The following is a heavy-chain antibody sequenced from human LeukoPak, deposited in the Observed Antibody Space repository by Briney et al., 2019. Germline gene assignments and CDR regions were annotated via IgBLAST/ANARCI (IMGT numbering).Heavy chain of an antibody. CDR3: ARQKNSPHCSGGTCYLDY. CDR2: IYYSGST. V-gene: IGHV4-39*01. CDR1: DGSINNDNYY. D-gene: IGHD2-15*01. J-gene: IGHJ4*02. Sequence: SETLSLTCTVSDGSINNDNYYWVWIRQPPGKGLEWIGNIYYSGSTYYNPSLKSRVTISVDTSKNQFSLNLRSVTAADTAVYYCARQKNSPHCSGGTCYLDYWGQGTLVTVSS.